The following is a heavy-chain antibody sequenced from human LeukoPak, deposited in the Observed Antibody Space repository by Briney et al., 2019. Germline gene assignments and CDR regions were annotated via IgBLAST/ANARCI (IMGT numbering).Heavy chain of an antibody. CDR1: GFTFSSYA. CDR2: IKQDGSEK. J-gene: IGHJ4*02. Sequence: HPGGSLRLSCAASGFTFSSYAMHWVRQAPGKGLEWVANIKQDGSEKYYVDSVKGRFTISRDNAKNSLYLQMNSLRAEDTAVYYCARDGGYYDSSGYYLFYPPHSIFDYWGQGTLVTVSS. V-gene: IGHV3-7*01. D-gene: IGHD3-22*01. CDR3: ARDGGYYDSSGYYLFYPPHSIFDY.